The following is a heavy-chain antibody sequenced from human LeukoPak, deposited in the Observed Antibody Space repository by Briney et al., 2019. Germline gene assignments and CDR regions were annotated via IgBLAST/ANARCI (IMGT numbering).Heavy chain of an antibody. J-gene: IGHJ6*02. V-gene: IGHV4-59*01. Sequence: SETLSLTCSVSGGSMTNLYWTWIRQPPGKGLEWIGDIYDSGSTRYNTSLESRVTISVDTSKNQFSLKLSSVTAADTAVYYCAKGGSTNFYYGDVWGQGTTVTVAS. CDR3: AKGGSTNFYYGDV. CDR1: GGSMTNLY. CDR2: IYDSGST. D-gene: IGHD2/OR15-2a*01.